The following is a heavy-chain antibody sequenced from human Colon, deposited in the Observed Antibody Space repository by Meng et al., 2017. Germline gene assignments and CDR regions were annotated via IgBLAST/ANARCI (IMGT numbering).Heavy chain of an antibody. J-gene: IGHJ4*02. V-gene: IGHV6-1*01. Sequence: QVTLPPSGPGLVKPSQPLSLTCAISGDSVSSNSAAWNWIRQSPSRGLEWLGRTYYRSKYYNDYALSVKSRITINPDTSKNQFSLQLNSVTPEDTAIYYCARDWGDVRGGFDFWGQGTLVTVSS. CDR1: GDSVSSNSAA. CDR3: ARDWGDVRGGFDF. D-gene: IGHD3-10*02. CDR2: TYYRSKYYN.